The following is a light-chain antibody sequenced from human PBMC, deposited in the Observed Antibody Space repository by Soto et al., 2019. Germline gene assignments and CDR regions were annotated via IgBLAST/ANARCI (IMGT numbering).Light chain of an antibody. CDR1: QSVLFSINQKNY. J-gene: IGKJ1*01. V-gene: IGKV4-1*01. CDR2: WAS. CDR3: QQYYTTPPT. Sequence: DIVLTQSPDSVAVSLGERATINCKSSQSVLFSINQKNYLAWYHQKPGQPPKLLIYWASILESGVPTRFSGRGSGTNFPLTISSLQAEDAAVSYCQQYYTTPPTFGLGTKVEVK.